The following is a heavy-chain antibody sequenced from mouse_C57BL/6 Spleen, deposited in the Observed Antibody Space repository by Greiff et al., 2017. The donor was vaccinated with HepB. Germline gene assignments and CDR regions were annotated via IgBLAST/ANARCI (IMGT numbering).Heavy chain of an antibody. Sequence: QVQLQQPVAELVRPGSSVKLSCKASGYTFTSYWMHWVKQRPIQGLEWIGNIDPSDSETHYNQKFKDKATLTVDKSSSTAYMQLSSLTSEDSAVYYCARRGLWDLSDAMDYWGQGTSVTVSS. CDR3: ARRGLWDLSDAMDY. CDR1: GYTFTSYW. CDR2: IDPSDSET. J-gene: IGHJ4*01. V-gene: IGHV1-52*01. D-gene: IGHD1-1*01.